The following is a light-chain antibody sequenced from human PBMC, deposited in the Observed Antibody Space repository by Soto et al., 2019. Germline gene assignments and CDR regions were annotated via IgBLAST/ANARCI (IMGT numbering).Light chain of an antibody. Sequence: QSALTQPPSASGSPGQSVTISCTGTSSDVGGYNYVSWYQQHPGKAPKLMIYEVSKRPSGVPDRFSGSKSGNTASLTVSGLQAEDEADYYCSSYAGSKNVVFGGGTKLTVI. CDR1: SSDVGGYNY. J-gene: IGLJ2*01. V-gene: IGLV2-8*01. CDR3: SSYAGSKNVV. CDR2: EVS.